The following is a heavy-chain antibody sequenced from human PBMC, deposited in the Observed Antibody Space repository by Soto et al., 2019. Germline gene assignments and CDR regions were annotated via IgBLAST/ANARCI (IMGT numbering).Heavy chain of an antibody. V-gene: IGHV3-23*01. CDR3: GNRDATTVSAYEY. D-gene: IGHD4-17*01. CDR1: GFTFSSYA. CDR2: ISGSGGSS. Sequence: PGGSLRLSCTASGFTFSSYAMSWVRQAPGKGLEWVSAISGSGGSSFYADSVKGRFTISRDNSKNTLYLQMNSLRAEDTAVYYCGNRDATTVSAYEYWGQGTQVTVSS. J-gene: IGHJ4*02.